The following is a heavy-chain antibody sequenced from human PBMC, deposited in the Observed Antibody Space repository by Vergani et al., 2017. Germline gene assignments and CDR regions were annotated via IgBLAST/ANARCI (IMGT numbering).Heavy chain of an antibody. CDR2: ISSSSANI. CDR1: GFTFSSYT. V-gene: IGHV3-21*01. Sequence: EVQLVESGGGLVKPGGSLRLSCAASGFTFSSYTMTWVRQAPGKGLQWVSSISSSSANIHYADSVKGRFTVSRDSGRNSLYLQMKSLRAEDTAVYYCARGQAEYQVLYRAYFDPWGQGTLVTVSS. J-gene: IGHJ5*02. D-gene: IGHD2-2*02. CDR3: ARGQAEYQVLYRAYFDP.